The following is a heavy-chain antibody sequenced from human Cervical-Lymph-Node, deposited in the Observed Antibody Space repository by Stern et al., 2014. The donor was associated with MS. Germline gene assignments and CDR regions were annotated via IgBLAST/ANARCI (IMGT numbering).Heavy chain of an antibody. CDR2: IYYGGVS. CDR1: GSSITSHGYY. CDR3: VRSYSAEYFED. D-gene: IGHD2-21*01. J-gene: IGHJ1*01. Sequence: DQLVESGPGLVKPSQTLSLTCAVSGSSITSHGYYWSWIRQFPGNGLEWIGYIYYGGVSYYNPSLKSRVSISIEASENQFSLRLISLTAADTAVYFCVRSYSAEYFEDWGQGTLVTVSS. V-gene: IGHV4-31*11.